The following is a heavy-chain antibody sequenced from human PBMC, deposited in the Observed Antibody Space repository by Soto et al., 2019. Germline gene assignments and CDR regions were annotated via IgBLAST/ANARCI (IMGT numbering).Heavy chain of an antibody. CDR2: IVVGSGNT. CDR1: GFTFTSSA. V-gene: IGHV1-58*01. D-gene: IGHD3-10*01. Sequence: QMQLVQSGPEVKKPGTSVKVSCKASGFTFTSSAVQWVRQARGQRLEWIGWIVVGSGNTNYAQKWHERGTITRDMSTSTAYMELSSLRYEDTAVYYCSSDKLIWFGALLPYYYSGMDVWGQGTTVTVSS. CDR3: SSDKLIWFGALLPYYYSGMDV. J-gene: IGHJ6*02.